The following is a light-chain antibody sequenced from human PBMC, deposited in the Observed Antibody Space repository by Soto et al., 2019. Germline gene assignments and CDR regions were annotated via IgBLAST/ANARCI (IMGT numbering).Light chain of an antibody. CDR1: SSDVGSYNL. Sequence: QSALTQPASVSGSPGQSITISCTGTSSDVGSYNLVSWYQQHPGKAPKLMIYEGSKRPSGVSNRFSCSKSGNTASLTISGLQAEDEADYYCCSYAGSRVFGGGTKVTVL. V-gene: IGLV2-23*01. CDR2: EGS. J-gene: IGLJ3*02. CDR3: CSYAGSRV.